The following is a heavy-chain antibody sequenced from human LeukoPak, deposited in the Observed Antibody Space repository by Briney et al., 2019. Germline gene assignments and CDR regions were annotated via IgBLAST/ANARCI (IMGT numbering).Heavy chain of an antibody. D-gene: IGHD3-10*01. CDR2: ITRNTHNGQT. CDR1: GVSFSNAW. V-gene: IGHV3-15*01. CDR3: TTGDRGWQDY. J-gene: IGHJ4*02. Sequence: GGSLRLLRSASGVSFSNAWMSCPPPAPGKGLEWGAHITRNTHNGQTNYDASVEDIFTVSREDAKNTLYLQMHSLNTEDTAVYYGTTGDRGWQDYWGQGTLVTVAS.